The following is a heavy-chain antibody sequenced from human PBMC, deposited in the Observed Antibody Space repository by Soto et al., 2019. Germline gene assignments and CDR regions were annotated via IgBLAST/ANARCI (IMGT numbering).Heavy chain of an antibody. Sequence: SVKVSCKASGGTFDSYVISCLRQAPGQGLEWMGGIMPIFGTPNYAQKFRGRVTISADESTSTAYLELSSLTSDDTAVYYCARVHSSGIFYFVDPWGQGTLVTVSS. CDR1: GGTFDSYV. CDR2: IMPIFGTP. V-gene: IGHV1-69*13. D-gene: IGHD3-10*01. J-gene: IGHJ5*02. CDR3: ARVHSSGIFYFVDP.